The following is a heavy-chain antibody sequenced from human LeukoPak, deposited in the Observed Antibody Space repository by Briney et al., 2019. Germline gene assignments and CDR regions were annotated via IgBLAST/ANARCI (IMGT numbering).Heavy chain of an antibody. V-gene: IGHV4-59*01. D-gene: IGHD6-19*01. CDR1: GGSISSYY. CDR3: ARAEGSGWYGAFDYYYGMDV. Sequence: SETLSLTCTVSGGSISSYYWSWIRQPPGKGLEWIGYIYYSGSTNYNPSLKSRVTISVDTSKNQFSLKLSSVTAGDTAVYYCARAEGSGWYGAFDYYYGMDVWGQGTTVTVSS. CDR2: IYYSGST. J-gene: IGHJ6*02.